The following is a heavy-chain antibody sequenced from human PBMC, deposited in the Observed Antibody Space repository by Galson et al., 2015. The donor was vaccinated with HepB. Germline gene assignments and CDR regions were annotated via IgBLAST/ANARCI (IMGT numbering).Heavy chain of an antibody. CDR2: IIPILGIA. CDR3: ARAGQYCSSTSCYDNYYYYYMDV. D-gene: IGHD2-2*01. J-gene: IGHJ6*03. V-gene: IGHV1-69*04. Sequence: SVKVSCKASGGTFSSYAISWVRQAPGQGLEWMGRIIPILGIANYAQKFQGRVTITADKSTSTAYMELSSLRSEDTAVYYCARAGQYCSSTSCYDNYYYYYMDVWGKGTTVTVSS. CDR1: GGTFSSYA.